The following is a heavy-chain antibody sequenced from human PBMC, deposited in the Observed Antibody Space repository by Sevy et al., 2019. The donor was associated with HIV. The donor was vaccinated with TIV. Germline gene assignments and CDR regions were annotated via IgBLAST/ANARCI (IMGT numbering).Heavy chain of an antibody. CDR2: IVGSGGST. J-gene: IGHJ4*02. D-gene: IGHD3-22*01. CDR3: AKDKTYYYDSSGYPPRYYFDY. V-gene: IGHV3-23*01. CDR1: GFTFSSYA. Sequence: GGSLRLSCAASGFTFSSYAMSWVRQAPGEGLEWVSAIVGSGGSTYYAGSGKGRFTISRDNSKNTRYLQMNSLRAEDTAVYYCAKDKTYYYDSSGYPPRYYFDYWGQGTLVTVSS.